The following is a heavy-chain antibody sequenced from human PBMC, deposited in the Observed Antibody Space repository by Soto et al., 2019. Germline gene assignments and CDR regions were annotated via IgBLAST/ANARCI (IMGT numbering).Heavy chain of an antibody. CDR1: GGSISSGGYY. CDR2: IYYSGST. J-gene: IGHJ6*03. Sequence: SETLSLTCTVSGGSISSGGYYWSWIRQHPGKGLEWIGYIYYSGSTYYNPSLKSRVTISVDTSKNQFSLKLSSVTAADTAVYYCARRGVPATAIPYYYYMDVWGKGTTVTVSS. V-gene: IGHV4-31*03. D-gene: IGHD2-2*02. CDR3: ARRGVPATAIPYYYYMDV.